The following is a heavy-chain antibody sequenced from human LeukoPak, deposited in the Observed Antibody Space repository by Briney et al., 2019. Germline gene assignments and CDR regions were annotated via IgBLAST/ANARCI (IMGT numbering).Heavy chain of an antibody. CDR1: GGTFSSYA. CDR2: IIPIFGTA. V-gene: IGHV1-69*01. D-gene: IGHD1-26*01. CDR3: ARGGSYHPGWFDP. J-gene: IGHJ5*02. Sequence: SVKVSCKASGGTFSSYAISWVRQAPGQGLEWMGGIIPIFGTANYAQKFQGRVTITADESTSTAYMELSSLGSEDTAVYYCARGGSYHPGWFDPWGQGTLVTVSS.